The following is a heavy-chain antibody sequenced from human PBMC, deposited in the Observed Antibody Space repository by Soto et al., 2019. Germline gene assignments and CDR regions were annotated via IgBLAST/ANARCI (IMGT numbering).Heavy chain of an antibody. CDR3: ARVGSSGWSHYYYYYSGMDV. CDR2: ISAYNGNT. CDR1: GYSFTGYV. J-gene: IGHJ6*02. D-gene: IGHD6-19*01. Sequence: VKVSWKAAGYSFTGYVSSWVRKATGQGLEWMGWISAYNGNTNYAQKLQGRVAMTTDTSTSTAYMELRSLRSDDTAVYYCARVGSSGWSHYYYYYSGMDVWGQGTTVTVSS. V-gene: IGHV1-18*01.